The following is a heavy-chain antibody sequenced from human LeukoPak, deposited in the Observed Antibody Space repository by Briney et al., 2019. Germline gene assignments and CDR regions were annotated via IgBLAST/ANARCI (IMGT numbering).Heavy chain of an antibody. D-gene: IGHD3-16*02. Sequence: SETLSLTCTVSGGSISSYYWSWIRQPPGKGLEWIGYIYTSGSTNYNPSLKSRVTISVDTSKNQFSLKLSSVTAADTAVYYCARLGGYQVGHYYYYMDVWGKGTTVTVSS. CDR1: GGSISSYY. CDR2: IYTSGST. J-gene: IGHJ6*03. CDR3: ARLGGYQVGHYYYYMDV. V-gene: IGHV4-4*08.